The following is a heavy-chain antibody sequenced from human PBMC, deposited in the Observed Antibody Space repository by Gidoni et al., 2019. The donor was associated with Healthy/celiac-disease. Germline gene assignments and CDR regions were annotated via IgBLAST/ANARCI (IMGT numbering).Heavy chain of an antibody. D-gene: IGHD3-10*01. Sequence: QVQLQESGPGLVKTSQTLPLTCTVPAGSIRSGGYYWSWIRQHPGKGLEWIGYIYYSGSTYYNPYLKSLVTISVDTSKNQFALKLSSVTAADTAVYYCARIPLYYYGSGDYAFDIWGQGTMVTVSS. CDR3: ARIPLYYYGSGDYAFDI. V-gene: IGHV4-31*01. J-gene: IGHJ3*02. CDR2: IYYSGST. CDR1: AGSIRSGGYY.